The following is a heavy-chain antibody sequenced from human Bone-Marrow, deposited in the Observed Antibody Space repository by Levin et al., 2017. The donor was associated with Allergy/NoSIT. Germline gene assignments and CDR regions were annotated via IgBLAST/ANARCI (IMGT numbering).Heavy chain of an antibody. CDR2: ISDSGRT. CDR3: ARAPGGYGYFDF. V-gene: IGHV4-59*01. J-gene: IGHJ4*02. CDR1: GGSISNSY. D-gene: IGHD5-12*01. Sequence: SETLSLTCTVSGGSISNSYWIWIRQSPGNGLEWIGYISDSGRTKYFPSLKSRVTMSLDTSKSQFSLNLSSVTAADTAMYFCARAPGGYGYFDFWGQGTRFSVS.